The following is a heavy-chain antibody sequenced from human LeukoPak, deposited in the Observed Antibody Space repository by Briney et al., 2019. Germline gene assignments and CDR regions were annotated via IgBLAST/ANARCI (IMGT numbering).Heavy chain of an antibody. CDR1: GFTFSSYG. CDR2: IWYDGSNK. Sequence: PGGSLRLSCAASGFTFSSYGMHWVRQAPGKGLEWVAVIWYDGSNKYYADSVKGRFTISRDNSKNTLYLQMNSQRAEDTAVYYCARERRGRDGYNYRLDYWGQGTLVTVSS. CDR3: ARERRGRDGYNYRLDY. D-gene: IGHD5-24*01. J-gene: IGHJ4*02. V-gene: IGHV3-33*01.